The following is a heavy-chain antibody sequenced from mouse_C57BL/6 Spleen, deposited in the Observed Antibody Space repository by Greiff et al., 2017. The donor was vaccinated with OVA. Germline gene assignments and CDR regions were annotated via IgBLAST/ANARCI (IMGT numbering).Heavy chain of an antibody. V-gene: IGHV14-2*01. CDR2: IDPEDGET. Sequence: EVQLQQSGAELVKPGASVKLSCTASGFNIKDYYMHWVKQRTEQGLEWIGRIDPEDGETKYAPNFQGKATLTADTSSNTAYLQLSSLTSEDTAVDYCAILRGEEFSYAVDYWGQGTSVTVSA. CDR3: AILRGEEFSYAVDY. D-gene: IGHD2-13*01. J-gene: IGHJ4*01. CDR1: GFNIKDYY.